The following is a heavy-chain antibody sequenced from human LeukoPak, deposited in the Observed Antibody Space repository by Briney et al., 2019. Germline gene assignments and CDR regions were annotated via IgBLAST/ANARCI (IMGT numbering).Heavy chain of an antibody. CDR1: GFTFSSNS. CDR2: INSSSSYI. D-gene: IGHD6-6*01. Sequence: GGSLRLSCAASGFTFSSNSMNWVRQAPGKGLEWVSSINSSSSYIYYADSVKGRFTISRDKTKNTLYLQMNSLRAEDTAVYYCAKGGAARPFDYYYYMDVWGKGTTVTVSS. J-gene: IGHJ6*03. CDR3: AKGGAARPFDYYYYMDV. V-gene: IGHV3-21*04.